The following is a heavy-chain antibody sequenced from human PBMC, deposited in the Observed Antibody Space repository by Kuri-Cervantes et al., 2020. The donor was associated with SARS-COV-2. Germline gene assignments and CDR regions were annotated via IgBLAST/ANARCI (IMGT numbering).Heavy chain of an antibody. CDR3: AKDLCSSTSCSTYDAFDI. J-gene: IGHJ3*02. CDR1: GFAFSSYS. CDR2: ISSTSNFI. D-gene: IGHD2-2*01. Sequence: GESLKISCAASGFAFSSYSMNWVRQAPGKGLEWVSSISSTSNFIEYADSVKGRFTISRDNSKNTLYLQMNSLRAGDAAVYYCAKDLCSSTSCSTYDAFDIWGQGTMVTVSS. V-gene: IGHV3-21*04.